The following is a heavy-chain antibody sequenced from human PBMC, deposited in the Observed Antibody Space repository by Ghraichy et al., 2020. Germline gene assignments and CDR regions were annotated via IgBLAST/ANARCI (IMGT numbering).Heavy chain of an antibody. CDR2: INSDGSST. J-gene: IGHJ5*02. Sequence: GGSLRLSCAASGFTFSSYWMHWVRQAPGKGLVWVSRINSDGSSTSYADSVKGRFTISRDNAKNTLYLQMNSLRAEDTAVYYCARAGIRRGSGIPEAWFDPWGQGTLVTVSS. D-gene: IGHD3-10*01. CDR3: ARAGIRRGSGIPEAWFDP. V-gene: IGHV3-74*01. CDR1: GFTFSSYW.